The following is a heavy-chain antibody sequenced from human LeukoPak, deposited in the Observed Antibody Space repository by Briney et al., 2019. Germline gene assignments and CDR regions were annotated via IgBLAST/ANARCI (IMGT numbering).Heavy chain of an antibody. V-gene: IGHV2-5*02. Sequence: ESGPTLVRPTQTLTLTCTFSGFSLNTSGVGVGWIRQPPGKALEWLALIYWDDDKDYSPSLKSRLTITKDTSKNQVVLTMTNMDPVDIATYYCAQRRRSSGYYNWFDPWGQGTLVTVSS. CDR1: GFSLNTSGVG. CDR3: AQRRRSSGYYNWFDP. J-gene: IGHJ5*02. D-gene: IGHD3-22*01. CDR2: IYWDDDK.